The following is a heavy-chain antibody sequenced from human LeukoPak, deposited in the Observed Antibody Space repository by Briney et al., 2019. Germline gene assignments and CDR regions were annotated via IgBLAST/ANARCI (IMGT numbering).Heavy chain of an antibody. CDR1: GYSFTSYW. J-gene: IGHJ4*02. CDR3: ARLTDYDSSGYQLDY. CDR2: IYPGDSDT. Sequence: GESLKISCKGSGYSFTSYWIGWVRQMPGKGLEWMRIIYPGDSDTRYSPSFQGQVTISADKSISTAYLQWSSLKASDTAMYYSARLTDYDSSGYQLDYWGQGTLVIVSS. V-gene: IGHV5-51*01. D-gene: IGHD3-22*01.